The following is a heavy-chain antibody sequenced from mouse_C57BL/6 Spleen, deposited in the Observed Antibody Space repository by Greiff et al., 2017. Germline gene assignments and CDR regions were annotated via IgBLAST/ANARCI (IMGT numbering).Heavy chain of an antibody. CDR3: ARDYDYDEVSWFAY. CDR1: GYTFTSYW. V-gene: IGHV1-59*01. CDR2: IDPSDSYT. Sequence: VQLQQPGAELVRPGTSVKLSCKASGYTFTSYWMHWVKQRPGQGLEWIGVIDPSDSYTNYNQKFKSKATLTVDTSSSTAYMQHSSLTSEDSAVYYCARDYDYDEVSWFAYWGQGTLVTVSA. D-gene: IGHD2-4*01. J-gene: IGHJ3*01.